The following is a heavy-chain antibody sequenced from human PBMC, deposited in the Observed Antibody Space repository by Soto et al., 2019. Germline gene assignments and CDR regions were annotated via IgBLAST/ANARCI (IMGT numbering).Heavy chain of an antibody. J-gene: IGHJ4*02. Sequence: QVQLVQSGAEVKKPGASVKVSCKASGYTFSTYGITWVRQAPGQGLEWMGWISTYIGNTNYAEKFQGRVTMTTDTSTSTAYMELRSLGSDDTAVYYCARDGLLSAYYYDSSGYLYDYWGQGTLVTVSS. V-gene: IGHV1-18*04. CDR3: ARDGLLSAYYYDSSGYLYDY. CDR1: GYTFSTYG. CDR2: ISTYIGNT. D-gene: IGHD3-22*01.